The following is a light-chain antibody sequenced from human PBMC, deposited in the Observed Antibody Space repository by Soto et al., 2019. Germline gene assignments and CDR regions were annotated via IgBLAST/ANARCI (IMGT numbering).Light chain of an antibody. CDR1: QSISTY. V-gene: IGKV3-11*01. J-gene: IGKJ4*01. Sequence: EIVLTQSPATLSLSPGERATHSCRASQSISTYLAWYQQKPGQAPRLLIYDASNRATGIPARFSGSGSGTDFTLTISSLEPEDFAVYYCPQRANWLPVTFGGGTRVDIK. CDR2: DAS. CDR3: PQRANWLPVT.